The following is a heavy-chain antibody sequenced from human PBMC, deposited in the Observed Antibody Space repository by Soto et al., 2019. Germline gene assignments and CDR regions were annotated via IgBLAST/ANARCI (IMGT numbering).Heavy chain of an antibody. CDR3: ARVAEAPPYFYGMDV. CDR2: TYYRSKWYN. V-gene: IGHV6-1*01. Sequence: LQTLSLTCAISGDSVSSNSAAWNWIRQSPSRGLEWLGRTYYRSKWYNDYAVSVKSRININPDTSKNQFSLQLNSVTPEDTAVYSWARVAEAPPYFYGMDVWGQGTTVTSP. CDR1: GDSVSSNSAA. J-gene: IGHJ6*02.